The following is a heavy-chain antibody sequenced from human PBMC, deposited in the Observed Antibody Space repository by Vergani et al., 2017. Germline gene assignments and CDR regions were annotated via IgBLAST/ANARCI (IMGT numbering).Heavy chain of an antibody. Sequence: EVQVVESGGGLVQPGGSLRLSCAASGFIFIDHYMDGGRQAPGKGLDWVGRIRNKANDYTTQYAASVKGRFTISRDDSKSYLYLQMNSLKTEDTALYYCVRVKGSNWNDHLYDIWGQGTLVTVSS. V-gene: IGHV3-72*01. CDR1: GFIFIDHY. J-gene: IGHJ3*02. CDR2: IRNKANDYTT. CDR3: VRVKGSNWNDHLYDI. D-gene: IGHD1-1*01.